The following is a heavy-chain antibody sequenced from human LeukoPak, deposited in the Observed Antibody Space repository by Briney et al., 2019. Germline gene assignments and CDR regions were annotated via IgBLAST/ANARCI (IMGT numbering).Heavy chain of an antibody. CDR3: ARGNVLRYFDWSDAFDI. Sequence: GGSQRLSCAASGFTFSGYWMSWVRQAPGKGLEWVANINQDGSEKYYVDSVKGRFTISRDNAKNSLYLQMNSLRAEDTAVYYCARGNVLRYFDWSDAFDIWGQGTMVTVSS. CDR1: GFTFSGYW. D-gene: IGHD3-9*01. V-gene: IGHV3-7*01. CDR2: INQDGSEK. J-gene: IGHJ3*02.